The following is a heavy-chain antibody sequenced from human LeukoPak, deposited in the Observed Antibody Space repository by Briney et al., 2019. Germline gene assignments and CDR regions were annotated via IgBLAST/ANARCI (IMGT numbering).Heavy chain of an antibody. D-gene: IGHD6-19*01. CDR2: ISSSSSYI. J-gene: IGHJ4*02. CDR1: GFTFSNQW. V-gene: IGHV3-21*01. Sequence: GGSLRLSCAASGFTFSNQWMSWARQPPGKGLEWVSSISSSSSYIYYADSVKGRFTISRDNAKNSLYLQMNSLRAEDTAVYYCARTTGIAVAGKVYWGQGTLVTVSS. CDR3: ARTTGIAVAGKVY.